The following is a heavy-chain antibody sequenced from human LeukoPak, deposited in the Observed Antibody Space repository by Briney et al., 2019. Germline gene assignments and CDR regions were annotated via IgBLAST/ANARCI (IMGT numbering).Heavy chain of an antibody. CDR1: GFTFSSYG. Sequence: PGGSLGLSCAASGFTFSSYGMNWVRQAPGKGLEWVSYISSSSSTIYYADSVKGRFTISRDNAKNSLYLQMNSLRAEDTAVYYCARDIYPDYYDSSGYYPDYWGQGTLVTVSS. J-gene: IGHJ4*02. CDR3: ARDIYPDYYDSSGYYPDY. V-gene: IGHV3-48*01. D-gene: IGHD3-22*01. CDR2: ISSSSSTI.